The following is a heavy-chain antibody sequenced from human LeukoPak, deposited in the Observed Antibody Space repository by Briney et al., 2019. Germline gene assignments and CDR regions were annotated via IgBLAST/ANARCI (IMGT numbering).Heavy chain of an antibody. CDR3: AREPTYYYDSSGYSALDY. Sequence: ASVKVSCKASGYTFTGYYMHWVRQAPGQGLEWMGLINPNSGGTNYAQKFQGRVTMTRDTSISTAYMELSRLRSDDTAVYYCAREPTYYYDSSGYSALDYWGQGTLVTVSS. CDR2: INPNSGGT. D-gene: IGHD3-22*01. CDR1: GYTFTGYY. J-gene: IGHJ4*02. V-gene: IGHV1-2*06.